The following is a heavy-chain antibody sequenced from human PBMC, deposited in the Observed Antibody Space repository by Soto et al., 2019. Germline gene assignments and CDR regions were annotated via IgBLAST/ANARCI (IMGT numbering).Heavy chain of an antibody. CDR2: INHSGST. CDR1: GGSFSGYY. J-gene: IGHJ4*02. D-gene: IGHD6-13*01. Sequence: QVQLQQWGAGLLKPSETLSLTCAVYGGSFSGYYWSWIRQPPGKGLEWIGEINHSGSTNYNPSLKSRVTISVDTSKNQFSLKLSSVTAADTAVYYCARGHGPSIAAAGTYDYWGQGTLVTVSS. V-gene: IGHV4-34*01. CDR3: ARGHGPSIAAAGTYDY.